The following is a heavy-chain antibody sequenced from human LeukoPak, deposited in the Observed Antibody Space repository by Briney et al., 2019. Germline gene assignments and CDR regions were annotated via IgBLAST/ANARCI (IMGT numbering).Heavy chain of an antibody. CDR3: AKDRPTVYSSSWLHFLDS. CDR2: ISGSGGST. V-gene: IGHV3-23*01. D-gene: IGHD6-13*01. J-gene: IGHJ4*02. CDR1: GSTFSSYG. Sequence: GGTLRHPCAASGSTFSSYGMIWVRQAPGKGLEWVSGISGSGGSTYLADSVKGRFTISRDNSKNTLYLQMNSLRADDTAVYYCAKDRPTVYSSSWLHFLDSWGQGTLVTVSS.